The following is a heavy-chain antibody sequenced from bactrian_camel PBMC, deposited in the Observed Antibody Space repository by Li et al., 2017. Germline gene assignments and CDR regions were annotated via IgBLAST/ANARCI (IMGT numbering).Heavy chain of an antibody. J-gene: IGHJ4*01. CDR2: IYTFGGST. V-gene: IGHV3S1*01. Sequence: HVQLVESGGGSVQAGGSLRLSCAASGSASTSNCMAWFRQAPGKEREGVATIYTFGGSTSYADFVKGRFTISHDKSKNTAYLQMNDLKPEDTAMYYCAEAPYRDGFSTKCRGQGTQVTVS. CDR3: AEAPYRDGFSTKC. CDR1: GSASTSNC. D-gene: IGHD4*01.